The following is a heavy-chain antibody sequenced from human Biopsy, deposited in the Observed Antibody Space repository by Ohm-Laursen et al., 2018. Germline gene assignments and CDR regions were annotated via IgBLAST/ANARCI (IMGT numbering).Heavy chain of an antibody. V-gene: IGHV1-18*01. Sequence: PSVNASCKASGYNFISYSINWVRHAPGQGLEWMVWIMPLNGDTNYGQKFQDRVTMTTDTSTSTVYMELTSLRSDDTAVYYCARGEVTFGELIVSLDSWGQGTLVTVSS. CDR3: ARGEVTFGELIVSLDS. J-gene: IGHJ4*02. CDR1: GYNFISYS. D-gene: IGHD3-16*02. CDR2: IMPLNGDT.